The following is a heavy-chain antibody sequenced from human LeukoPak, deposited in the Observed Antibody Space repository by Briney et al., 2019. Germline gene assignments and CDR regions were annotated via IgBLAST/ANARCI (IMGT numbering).Heavy chain of an antibody. D-gene: IGHD3-9*01. CDR1: GGSISSYY. CDR2: IYYSGST. Sequence: SETLSLTCTVSGGSISSYYWSWIRQPPGKGLEWIGYIYYSGSTNFNPSLKSRVTISVDTSKNQFSLKLSSVTAADTAVYYCARLYDILTPLNWFDPWGQGTLVTVSS. J-gene: IGHJ5*02. V-gene: IGHV4-59*08. CDR3: ARLYDILTPLNWFDP.